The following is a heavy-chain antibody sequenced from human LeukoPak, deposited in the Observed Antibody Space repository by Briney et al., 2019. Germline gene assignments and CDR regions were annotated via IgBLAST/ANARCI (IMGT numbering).Heavy chain of an antibody. CDR2: IFYSGST. CDR3: AKSNGYGLIDI. Sequence: SEILSLTCAVYGGSFSGYYWSWIRQPPGKALEWIGNIFYSGSTYYSPSLKSRVTISLDTSRNQFSLKLNSVTAADTAVYYCAKSNGYGLIDIWGQGTMVTVSS. J-gene: IGHJ3*02. CDR1: GGSFSGYY. D-gene: IGHD3-10*01. V-gene: IGHV4-34*12.